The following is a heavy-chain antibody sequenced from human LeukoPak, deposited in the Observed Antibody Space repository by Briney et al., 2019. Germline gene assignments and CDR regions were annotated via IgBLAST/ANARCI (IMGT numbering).Heavy chain of an antibody. D-gene: IGHD2/OR15-2a*01. CDR2: ISYDGSNT. J-gene: IGHJ4*02. CDR1: GFTFSRYG. V-gene: IGHV3-30*18. CDR3: AKDLLGLTPPGY. Sequence: PGGSLRLSCAASGFTFSRYGMQWVRQAPGKGLEWVAGISYDGSNTYYADSVKGRLTISRDNSKNTLYLQMNSLRPEDTAVYYCAKDLLGLTPPGYWGQGTLVTVSS.